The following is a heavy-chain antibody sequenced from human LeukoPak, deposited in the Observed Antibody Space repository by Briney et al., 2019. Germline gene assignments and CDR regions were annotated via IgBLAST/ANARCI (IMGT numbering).Heavy chain of an antibody. CDR2: VVGGGGTT. Sequence: GGSLRLSCAASGFTFVNYAMSWVRQAPGKGLEWVSAVVGGGGTTLHADSVKGRFTISRDNSKNTVYLQINSLRGEDTAVYYCAKARLSTGWAYNDYWGQGALVTVSS. J-gene: IGHJ4*02. CDR1: GFTFVNYA. V-gene: IGHV3-23*01. CDR3: AKARLSTGWAYNDY. D-gene: IGHD6-19*01.